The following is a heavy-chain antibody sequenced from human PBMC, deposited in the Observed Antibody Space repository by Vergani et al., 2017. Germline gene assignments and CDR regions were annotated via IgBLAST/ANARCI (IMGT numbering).Heavy chain of an antibody. CDR2: IKNTGDST. CDR3: GRGSDNYN. Sequence: EVQLLQSEGAVVQPGGSLRLSCVASGFTFSSHAIRWVRQGHCQGLEWVSSIKNTGDSTQYADSVKGRFTISRDNSKNTRYLQMNSLRYEDTAVYYCGRGSDNYNWGQGTLVTVSS. V-gene: IGHV3-23*01. J-gene: IGHJ4*02. CDR1: GFTFSSHA. D-gene: IGHD5-24*01.